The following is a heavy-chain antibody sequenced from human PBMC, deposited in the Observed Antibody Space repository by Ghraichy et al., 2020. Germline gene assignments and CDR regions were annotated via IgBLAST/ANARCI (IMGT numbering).Heavy chain of an antibody. Sequence: SETLSLTCAVYGGSFSGYYWSWIRQPPGKGLEWIGEINHSGSTNYNPSLKSRVTISVDTSKNQFSLKLSSVTAADTAVYYCARTLRRYCSSTSCRLGYSDYWGQGTLVTVSS. CDR2: INHSGST. CDR3: ARTLRRYCSSTSCRLGYSDY. CDR1: GGSFSGYY. D-gene: IGHD2-2*01. V-gene: IGHV4-34*01. J-gene: IGHJ4*02.